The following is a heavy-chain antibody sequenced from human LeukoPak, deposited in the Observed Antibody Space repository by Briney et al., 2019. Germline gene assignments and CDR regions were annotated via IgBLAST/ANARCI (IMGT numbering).Heavy chain of an antibody. J-gene: IGHJ4*02. CDR3: ARQGYSYGLPIDY. V-gene: IGHV4-59*08. CDR1: GGSISSYY. Sequence: SETLSLTCTVSGGSISSYYWSWIRQPPGEGLEWTGYIYYSGSTNYNPSLKSRVTISVDTSKNQFSLKLSSVTAADTAVYYCARQGYSYGLPIDYWGQGTLVTVSS. CDR2: IYYSGST. D-gene: IGHD5-18*01.